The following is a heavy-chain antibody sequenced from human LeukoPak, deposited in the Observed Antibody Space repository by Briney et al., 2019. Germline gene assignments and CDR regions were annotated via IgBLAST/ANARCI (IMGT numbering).Heavy chain of an antibody. V-gene: IGHV3-23*01. D-gene: IGHD3-3*01. Sequence: PGGSRRLSCAASGFTFSSYAMSWVRQAPGKGLEWVSAISGSGGSTYYADSVKGRFTISRDNSKNTLYLQMNSLRAEDTAVYYCAKTTRITIFRVVSSHYFDYWGQGTLVTVSS. CDR1: GFTFSSYA. J-gene: IGHJ4*02. CDR3: AKTTRITIFRVVSSHYFDY. CDR2: ISGSGGST.